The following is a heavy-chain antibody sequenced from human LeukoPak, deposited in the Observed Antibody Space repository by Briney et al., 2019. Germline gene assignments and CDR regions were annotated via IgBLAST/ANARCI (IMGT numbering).Heavy chain of an antibody. CDR1: GFTFNIYA. V-gene: IGHV3-23*01. Sequence: GGSLRLSCAASGFTFNIYAMSWVRQGPGKGLEWVSSVSGSGGSTFYADSVKGRFTMSRDNSKNTVLLEMNSLRAEDTAVYFCAKDLRWSRDVFDMWGQGTMVTVSA. J-gene: IGHJ3*02. CDR3: AKDLRWSRDVFDM. D-gene: IGHD4-23*01. CDR2: VSGSGGST.